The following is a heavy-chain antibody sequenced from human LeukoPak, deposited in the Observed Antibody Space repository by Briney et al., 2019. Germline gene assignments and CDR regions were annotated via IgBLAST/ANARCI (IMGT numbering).Heavy chain of an antibody. CDR2: IYYSGST. J-gene: IGHJ4*02. Sequence: SETLSLTCTVSGGSISSYYWSWIRQPPGKGLEWIGYIYYSGSTNYNPSLKSRVTVSVDTSKNQFSLKLSSVTAADTAVYYCARHGGYHSPIDYWGQGTLVTVSS. CDR1: GGSISSYY. V-gene: IGHV4-59*08. D-gene: IGHD3-22*01. CDR3: ARHGGYHSPIDY.